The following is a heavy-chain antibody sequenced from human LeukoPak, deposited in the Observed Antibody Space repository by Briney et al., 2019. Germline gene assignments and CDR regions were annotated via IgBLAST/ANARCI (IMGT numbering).Heavy chain of an antibody. J-gene: IGHJ6*02. D-gene: IGHD2-2*03. V-gene: IGHV3-9*01. CDR1: GFTFHEKYA. CDR3: TKDMDPGGINV. CDR2: FSLDSDNV. Sequence: QSGGSLRLSCGASGFTFHEKYAMHWVRQAPGKGLEWVSGFSLDSDNVGYADSVRGRFTVSRDRAKNSLYLQMNYLRPEDTALYFCTKDMDPGGINVWGQGTTVIVSS.